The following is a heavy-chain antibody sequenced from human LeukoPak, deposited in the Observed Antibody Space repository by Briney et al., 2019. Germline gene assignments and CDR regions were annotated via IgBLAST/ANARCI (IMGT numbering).Heavy chain of an antibody. CDR1: GFTFSSFA. V-gene: IGHV3-23*01. Sequence: GGSLRLSCAVSGFTFSSFAMSWVRQPPGKGLEWLSVISDSGGTTFYADSVKGRFTISRDNSKNTLYLQMNSLRVEDTAIYYCLGYGNDNPWGQGALVTVSS. CDR2: ISDSGGTT. D-gene: IGHD5-12*01. J-gene: IGHJ4*02. CDR3: LGYGNDNP.